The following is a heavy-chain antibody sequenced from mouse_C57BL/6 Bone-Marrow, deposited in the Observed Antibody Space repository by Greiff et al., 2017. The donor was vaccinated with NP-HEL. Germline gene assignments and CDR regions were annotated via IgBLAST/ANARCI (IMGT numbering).Heavy chain of an antibody. CDR3: ASQLYAMDY. V-gene: IGHV1-61*01. Sequence: QVQLQQPGAELVRPGSSVKLSCKASGYTFTSYWMDWVKQRPGQGLEWIGNIYPSDSETHYNQKFKDKATLTVEKSSSTAYMQLSSLTSEYSAVYYSASQLYAMDYCGQGTSVTVSS. CDR2: IYPSDSET. J-gene: IGHJ4*01. D-gene: IGHD3-1*01. CDR1: GYTFTSYW.